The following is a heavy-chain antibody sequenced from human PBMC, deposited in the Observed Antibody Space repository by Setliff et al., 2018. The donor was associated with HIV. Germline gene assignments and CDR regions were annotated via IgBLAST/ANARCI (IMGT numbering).Heavy chain of an antibody. V-gene: IGHV3-23*01. Sequence: QPGGSLRLSCAASGFTFSNFAINWVRQAPGKGLEWVSTISGRGTNTYYADSVKGRFTISRDNSKNTLSLQLNSLTAEDSAVYYCAKAGGGILYFYYMDVWGKGTTVTVSS. CDR1: GFTFSNFA. J-gene: IGHJ6*03. CDR2: ISGRGTNT. CDR3: AKAGGGILYFYYMDV. D-gene: IGHD2-15*01.